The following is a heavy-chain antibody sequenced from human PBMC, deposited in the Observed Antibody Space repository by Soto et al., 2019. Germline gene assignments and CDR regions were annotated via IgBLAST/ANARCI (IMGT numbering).Heavy chain of an antibody. CDR2: ISNNSSTI. CDR3: ARDRSSGYYPHRYYYYGMDV. Sequence: GGSLRLSCAASGFTFRSYAMSWVRQAPGKGLEWVSYISNNSSTIYYADSVKGRFTISRDNSKNTLYLQMNSLRAEDTAVYYCARDRSSGYYPHRYYYYGMDVWGQGTTVTVSS. D-gene: IGHD3-22*01. J-gene: IGHJ6*02. CDR1: GFTFRSYA. V-gene: IGHV3-48*01.